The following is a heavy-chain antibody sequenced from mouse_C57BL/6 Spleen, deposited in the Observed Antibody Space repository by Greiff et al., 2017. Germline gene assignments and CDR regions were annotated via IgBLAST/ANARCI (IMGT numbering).Heavy chain of an antibody. CDR3: ARETGNYAMDY. D-gene: IGHD4-1*01. CDR2: ISDGGSYT. CDR1: GFTFSSYA. V-gene: IGHV5-4*01. J-gene: IGHJ4*01. Sequence: EVKLMESGGGLVKPGGSLKLSCAASGFTFSSYAMSWVRQTPEKRLEWVATISDGGSYTYYPDNVKGRFTISRDNAKNNRYLQMSHLKAEDTAMYYCARETGNYAMDYWGQGTSVTVSS.